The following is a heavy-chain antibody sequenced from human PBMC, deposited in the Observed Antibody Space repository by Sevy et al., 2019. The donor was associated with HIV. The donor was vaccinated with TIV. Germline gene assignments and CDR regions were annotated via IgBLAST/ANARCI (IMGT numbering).Heavy chain of an antibody. J-gene: IGHJ5*02. CDR1: EAIFNSYG. V-gene: IGHV1-69*13. CDR3: ARVRVLPVQRPGYFDP. Sequence: ASVKVSCKASEAIFNSYGIHWVRQAPGQGLEWMGGFIPVLGTTNFAQKFQGRLTLTADESTTTAYMELKRLRSEDTAVYYCARVRVLPVQRPGYFDPWGQGTLVTVSS. CDR2: FIPVLGTT. D-gene: IGHD5-12*01.